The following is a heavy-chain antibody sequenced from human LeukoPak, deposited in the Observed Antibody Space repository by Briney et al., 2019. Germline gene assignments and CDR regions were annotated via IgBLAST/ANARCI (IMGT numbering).Heavy chain of an antibody. CDR3: ARDSTTVTLFDY. D-gene: IGHD4-17*01. V-gene: IGHV3-11*01. J-gene: IGHJ4*02. CDR2: ISSSGSTI. CDR1: GFTFSDYY. Sequence: SGGSLRLSCAASGFTFSDYYMSWIRQAPGKGLEWVSYISSSGSTIYYADSVKGRFTISRDNAKNSLYLQMNSLRAEDTAVYYCARDSTTVTLFDYWGQGTLVTVSS.